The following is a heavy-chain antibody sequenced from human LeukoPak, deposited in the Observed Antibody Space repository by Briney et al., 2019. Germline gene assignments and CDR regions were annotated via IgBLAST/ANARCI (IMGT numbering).Heavy chain of an antibody. Sequence: GGSLRLSCAASGFTFSSYSMNWVRQAPGKGLEGVSYISSSSSTIYYADSVKGRFTISRDNAKNSLYLQMNSLRAEDTAVYYCARTEHVDIIYWGQGTLVTVSS. V-gene: IGHV3-48*04. D-gene: IGHD5-12*01. CDR2: ISSSSSTI. CDR1: GFTFSSYS. J-gene: IGHJ4*02. CDR3: ARTEHVDIIY.